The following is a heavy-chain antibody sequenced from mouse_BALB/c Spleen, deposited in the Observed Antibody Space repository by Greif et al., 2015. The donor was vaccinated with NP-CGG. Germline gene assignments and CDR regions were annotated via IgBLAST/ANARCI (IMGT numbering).Heavy chain of an antibody. V-gene: IGHV5-17*02. D-gene: IGHD1-1*01. J-gene: IGHJ4*01. CDR3: ARRDGSSLYYYAMDY. Sequence: EVKLMESGGGLVQPGGSRKLSCAASGFTFSSFGMHWVRQAPEKGLEWVAYISSGSSTIYYADTVKGRFTISRDNPKNTLCLQMTSLRSEDTAMYYCARRDGSSLYYYAMDYWGQGTSVTVSS. CDR2: ISSGSSTI. CDR1: GFTFSSFG.